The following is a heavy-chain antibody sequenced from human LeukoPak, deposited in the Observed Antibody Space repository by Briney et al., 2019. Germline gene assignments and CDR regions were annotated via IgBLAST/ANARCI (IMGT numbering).Heavy chain of an antibody. D-gene: IGHD3-10*01. J-gene: IGHJ4*02. CDR3: ARFGSGRQFHYLDS. Sequence: QAGGSLRLSCAASGFTFSSYWMSWVRQAPGKGLEWVANIKQDGSEKYYVDSVKGRFTISRDNAKSSLYLQMNSLRAEDTALYYCARFGSGRQFHYLDSWGQGALVTVSS. CDR2: IKQDGSEK. CDR1: GFTFSSYW. V-gene: IGHV3-7*01.